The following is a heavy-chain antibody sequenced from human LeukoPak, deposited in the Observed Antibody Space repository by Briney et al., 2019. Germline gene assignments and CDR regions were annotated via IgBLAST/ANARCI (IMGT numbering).Heavy chain of an antibody. CDR3: ARIGYSSSSFDY. Sequence: ETLSLTCAVYGVSFSGYYWSWIRQAPGKGLEWVANMKQDGSVKYYVDSMKGRFTISRDNAKNSLYLQMSGLRAEDTAVYFCARIGYSSSSFDYWGQGVLVTVYS. V-gene: IGHV3-7*03. CDR2: MKQDGSVK. J-gene: IGHJ4*02. CDR1: GVSFSGYY. D-gene: IGHD6-6*01.